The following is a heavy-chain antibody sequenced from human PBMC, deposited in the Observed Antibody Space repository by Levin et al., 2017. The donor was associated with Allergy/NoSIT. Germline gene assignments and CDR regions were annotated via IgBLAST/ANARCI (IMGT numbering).Heavy chain of an antibody. D-gene: IGHD6-25*01. V-gene: IGHV3-21*01. CDR1: GFTFSNYS. CDR2: ISSSSRYI. CDR3: ARVADDAFDI. J-gene: IGHJ3*02. Sequence: GGSLRLSCAASGFTFSNYSMIWVRQAPGKGLEWVSSISSSSRYIYYADSVKGRFTISRDNAKNSLYLQMNSLRAEDTAVYYCARVADDAFDIWGQGTMVTVSS.